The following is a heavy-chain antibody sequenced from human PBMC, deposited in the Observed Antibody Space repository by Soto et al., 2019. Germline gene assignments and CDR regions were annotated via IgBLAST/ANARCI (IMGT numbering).Heavy chain of an antibody. CDR1: GGSISTVGHY. V-gene: IGHV4-31*03. CDR2: IYHTGST. D-gene: IGHD1-1*01. Sequence: SETLSLTCSVSGGSISTVGHYWTWSRQPPGKGLEWIGSIYHTGSTYYSKSLRSRLTMSVDTSKSQFSLRLSSVTAADTAVYYCARATGTLRSRNCDYWGQGSLVTVSS. CDR3: ARATGTLRSRNCDY. J-gene: IGHJ4*02.